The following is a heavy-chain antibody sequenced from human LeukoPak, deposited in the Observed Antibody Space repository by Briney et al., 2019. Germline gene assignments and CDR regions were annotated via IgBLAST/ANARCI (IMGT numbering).Heavy chain of an antibody. CDR3: ARESYDFWSGYDLSDYFDY. Sequence: PVGSLRLSRAGSGFTFSNYGMHWVRQAPGKGPEWVAVISYDGTNKYYADSVKGRFTISRDNSKNTVYLQMNSLRAEDTAVYYCARESYDFWSGYDLSDYFDYWGQGTLVTVSS. D-gene: IGHD3-3*01. CDR1: GFTFSNYG. CDR2: ISYDGTNK. J-gene: IGHJ4*02. V-gene: IGHV3-30*03.